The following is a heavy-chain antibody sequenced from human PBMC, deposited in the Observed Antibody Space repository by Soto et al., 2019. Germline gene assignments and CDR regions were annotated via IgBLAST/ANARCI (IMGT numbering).Heavy chain of an antibody. CDR2: IYYSGST. Sequence: SETLSLTWTVSGGSISSISYYWGWIRQPPGKGLEWIGSIYYSGSTYYNPSLKSRVTISVDTSKNQFSLKLSSVTAADTAVYYCAKVDIVVVVAATVAAAFDIWGQGTMVTVSS. V-gene: IGHV4-39*01. J-gene: IGHJ3*02. CDR1: GGSISSISYY. D-gene: IGHD2-15*01. CDR3: AKVDIVVVVAATVAAAFDI.